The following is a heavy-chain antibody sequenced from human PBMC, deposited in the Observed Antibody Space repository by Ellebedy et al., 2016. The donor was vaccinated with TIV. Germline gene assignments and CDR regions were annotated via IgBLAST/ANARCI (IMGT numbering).Heavy chain of an antibody. D-gene: IGHD6-13*01. CDR3: ARDSSSWYQSLDY. J-gene: IGHJ4*02. CDR2: ISYDGRNK. CDR1: GFSFSSYA. V-gene: IGHV3-30*01. Sequence: GESLKISCAASGFSFSSYAVHWVRQAPGKGLEWVALISYDGRNKDYADSVKGRFTISRDNSKNTLYLQMNSLRPEDSAVYFCARDSSSWYQSLDYWGQGTLVTVSS.